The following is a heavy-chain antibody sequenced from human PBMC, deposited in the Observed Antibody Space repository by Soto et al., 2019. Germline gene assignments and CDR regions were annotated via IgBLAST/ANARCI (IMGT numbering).Heavy chain of an antibody. V-gene: IGHV1-18*01. Sequence: ASVKVSCKGSGYTFTSEGINWVRQAPGQGLEWMGWISGYNGNTNYAQKLQDRVTMTTDTSTSTAYMELRSLRSDDTAVYYCARPIRGTYGMDVWGQGTTVIVSS. J-gene: IGHJ6*02. D-gene: IGHD1-1*01. CDR2: ISGYNGNT. CDR1: GYTFTSEG. CDR3: ARPIRGTYGMDV.